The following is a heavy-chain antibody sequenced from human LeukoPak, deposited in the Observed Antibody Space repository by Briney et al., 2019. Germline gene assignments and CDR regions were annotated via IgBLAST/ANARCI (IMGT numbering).Heavy chain of an antibody. V-gene: IGHV4-34*01. Sequence: SETLSLICAVYGGSFSGYYWSWIRQPPGKGLEWIGEINHSGSTNYNPSLKSRVTISVDTSKHQFSLKLSSVTAADTAVYYCARSGRLGYCSSTSCYSVLLWSAFDMWGQGTMVTVSS. D-gene: IGHD2-2*01. J-gene: IGHJ3*02. CDR2: INHSGST. CDR1: GGSFSGYY. CDR3: ARSGRLGYCSSTSCYSVLLWSAFDM.